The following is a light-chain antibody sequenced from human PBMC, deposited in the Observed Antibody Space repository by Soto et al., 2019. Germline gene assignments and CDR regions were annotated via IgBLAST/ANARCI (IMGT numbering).Light chain of an antibody. J-gene: IGKJ1*01. CDR1: QSVSSD. CDR2: GAS. CDR3: PQYNNWPRT. Sequence: EIVMTQSPATLSVSPGERATLSCRAGQSVSSDLAWYHQKPGQAPRLLVYGASTRATGIPARFSGSGSGTEFTLTINSLQSEDFAVYYCPQYNNWPRTFGQGTKVDI. V-gene: IGKV3-15*01.